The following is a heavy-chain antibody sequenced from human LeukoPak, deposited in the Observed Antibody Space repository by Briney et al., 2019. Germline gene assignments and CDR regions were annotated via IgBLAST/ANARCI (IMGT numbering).Heavy chain of an antibody. Sequence: GGSLRLSCSASGFTFSSYAMSWVRQAPGKGLEWVSTISGGADTTYYAESVKSRFAISRDNSKNTLYVQMSSLRAEDTAIYYCAKDSPFNYWGQGTLVSVSS. CDR2: ISGGADTT. J-gene: IGHJ4*02. CDR1: GFTFSSYA. CDR3: AKDSPFNY. V-gene: IGHV3-23*01.